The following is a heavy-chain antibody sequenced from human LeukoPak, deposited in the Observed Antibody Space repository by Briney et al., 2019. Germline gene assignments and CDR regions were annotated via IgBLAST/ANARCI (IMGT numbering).Heavy chain of an antibody. Sequence: ASVKVSCKASGYTFTSYGISWVRQAPGQGLEWMGWTSAYNGNTNYAQKLQGRVTMTTDTSTSTAYMELRSLRSDDTAVYYCARLGYCSSTSCLYYYYGMDVWGQGTTVTVSS. CDR2: TSAYNGNT. CDR1: GYTFTSYG. D-gene: IGHD2-2*01. CDR3: ARLGYCSSTSCLYYYYGMDV. V-gene: IGHV1-18*01. J-gene: IGHJ6*02.